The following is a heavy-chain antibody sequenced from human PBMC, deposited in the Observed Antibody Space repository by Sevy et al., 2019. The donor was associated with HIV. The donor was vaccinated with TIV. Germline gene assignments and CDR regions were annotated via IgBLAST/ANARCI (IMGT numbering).Heavy chain of an antibody. CDR2: IKQDGSEK. J-gene: IGHJ4*02. D-gene: IGHD3-10*01. CDR1: GFTFSSYW. Sequence: GGSLRLSCAASGFTFSSYWMSWVRQAPGKGLEWVANIKQDGSEKYYVDSVKGRFTISRDNAKNSLYLQMNSLRAEDTAVYYCARDPQARRGPLLWFTELSSGFDYWGQGTLVTVSS. V-gene: IGHV3-7*03. CDR3: ARDPQARRGPLLWFTELSSGFDY.